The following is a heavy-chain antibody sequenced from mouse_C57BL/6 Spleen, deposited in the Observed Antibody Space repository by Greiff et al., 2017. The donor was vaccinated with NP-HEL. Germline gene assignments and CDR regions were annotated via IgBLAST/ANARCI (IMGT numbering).Heavy chain of an antibody. CDR2: INPSTGGT. V-gene: IGHV1-42*01. D-gene: IGHD2-4*01. Sequence: VQLQQSGPELVKPGASVKISCKASGYSFTGYYMNWVKQSPEKSLEWIGEINPSTGGTTYNQKFKAKATLTVDKSSSTAYMQLKSLTSEDSAVYYCARVGIYYDYLLFAYWGQGTLVTVSA. CDR1: GYSFTGYY. J-gene: IGHJ3*01. CDR3: ARVGIYYDYLLFAY.